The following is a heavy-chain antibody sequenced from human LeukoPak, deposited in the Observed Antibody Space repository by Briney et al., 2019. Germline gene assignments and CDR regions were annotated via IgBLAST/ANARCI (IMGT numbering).Heavy chain of an antibody. CDR3: ARGSGYCSSSNCKRSIYYYGMDV. Sequence: GGSLRLSCAASGFTFSSYEMNWVRQAPGKGLEWVSYISSSGSTIYYAGSVKGRFTISRDNAKNSLYLQMNSLRAEDTAVYYCARGSGYCSSSNCKRSIYYYGMDVWGQGTTVTVSS. D-gene: IGHD2-2*01. CDR1: GFTFSSYE. J-gene: IGHJ6*02. CDR2: ISSSGSTI. V-gene: IGHV3-48*03.